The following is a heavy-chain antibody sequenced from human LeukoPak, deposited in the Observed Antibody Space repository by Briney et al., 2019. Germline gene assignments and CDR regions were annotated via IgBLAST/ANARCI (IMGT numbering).Heavy chain of an antibody. D-gene: IGHD3-22*01. V-gene: IGHV3-23*01. J-gene: IGHJ4*02. CDR3: AKETVLHSSGYYFNPLDY. CDR2: LSGNGNSP. CDR1: GLTFSGYA. Sequence: PGESLRLSCAASGLTFSGYAMSWVRQAPGKGLEWVSLLSGNGNSPYYADSVTGRFTISRDNSKNTLYLQMNSLRTDDTAVYYCAKETVLHSSGYYFNPLDYWGQGTLVTVS.